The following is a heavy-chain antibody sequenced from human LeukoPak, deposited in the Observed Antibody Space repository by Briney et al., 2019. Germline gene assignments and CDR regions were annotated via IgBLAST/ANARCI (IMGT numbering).Heavy chain of an antibody. CDR2: ISGSGGST. Sequence: PGGSLRLSCAASGFTFSSYAMSWVRQAPGKGLEWVSAISGSGGSTYYADSVKGRFTISRDNSKNTLYLQMNSLRAEDTAVYYCAKGGPWLYYYARYYFDYWGQGTLVTVSS. J-gene: IGHJ4*02. D-gene: IGHD3-10*01. V-gene: IGHV3-23*01. CDR3: AKGGPWLYYYARYYFDY. CDR1: GFTFSSYA.